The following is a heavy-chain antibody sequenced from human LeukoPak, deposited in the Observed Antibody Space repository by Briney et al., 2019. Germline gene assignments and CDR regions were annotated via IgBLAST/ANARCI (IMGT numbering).Heavy chain of an antibody. Sequence: GGSLRLSCAASGFTFSSYWMSWVRQAPGKGLEWVANINQDGSEKYSVDSVKGRFTISRDNAKNSLYLQVNSVRAEDTAVYYCARGGSNACDIWGQGTMVTVSS. V-gene: IGHV3-7*05. D-gene: IGHD3-10*01. J-gene: IGHJ3*02. CDR1: GFTFSSYW. CDR2: INQDGSEK. CDR3: ARGGSNACDI.